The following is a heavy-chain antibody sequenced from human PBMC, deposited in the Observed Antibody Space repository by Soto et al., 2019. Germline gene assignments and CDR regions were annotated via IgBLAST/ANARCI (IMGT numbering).Heavy chain of an antibody. CDR2: IYYIGST. Sequence: PSETLSLTCTVSGGSISSGCYYWSWIRQHPGKGLEWIGYIYYIGSTYYNPSLKIRVTISVDTSKNQFSLKLSSVTAADTAVYYCARGTTMVRRLNSWFVLWGQGILISVSS. J-gene: IGHJ5*02. CDR1: GGSISSGCYY. D-gene: IGHD3-10*01. V-gene: IGHV4-31*03. CDR3: ARGTTMVRRLNSWFVL.